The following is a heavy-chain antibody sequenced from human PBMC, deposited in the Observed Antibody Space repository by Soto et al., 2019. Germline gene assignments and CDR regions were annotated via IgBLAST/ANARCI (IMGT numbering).Heavy chain of an antibody. J-gene: IGHJ4*02. CDR1: GGSFSSYA. CDR3: AREGRHFDY. V-gene: IGHV1-69*01. CDR2: INPIFGAA. Sequence: QVQLVQSGAEVRRPGSSVKVSCKASGGSFSSYAISWVRQAPGQGLEWMGAINPIFGAAHYAQKFQGRVTITADEITSTAYMELTGLSSDDTAVYFXAREGRHFDYWGQGTLVTVSS.